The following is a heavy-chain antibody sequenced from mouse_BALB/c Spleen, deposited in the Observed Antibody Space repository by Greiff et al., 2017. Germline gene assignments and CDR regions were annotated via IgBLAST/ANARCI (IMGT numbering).Heavy chain of an antibody. CDR1: GYTFTSYW. Sequence: VQLQQSGAELAKPGASVKMSCKASGYTFTSYWMHWVKQRPGQGLEWIGYINPSTGYTEYNQKFKDKATLTADKSSSTAYMQLSSLTSEDSAVYYCAREGLRYWYFEVWGAGTTVTVSS. CDR3: AREGLRYWYFEV. CDR2: INPSTGYT. V-gene: IGHV1-7*01. J-gene: IGHJ1*01. D-gene: IGHD2-2*01.